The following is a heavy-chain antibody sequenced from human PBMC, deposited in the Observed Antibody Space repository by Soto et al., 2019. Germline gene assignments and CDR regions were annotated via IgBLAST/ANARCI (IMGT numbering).Heavy chain of an antibody. D-gene: IGHD3-3*01. CDR3: ARAPVTIFGAQNFGH. CDR1: GGSISSGGYY. Sequence: SETLSLTCTVSGGSISSGGYYWSWIRQHPGKGLEWIGYIYYSGSTYYNPSLKSRVTISVDTSKNQFSLKLSSVTAADTAVYHCARAPVTIFGAQNFGHWGQGTLVTVSS. J-gene: IGHJ5*02. V-gene: IGHV4-31*03. CDR2: IYYSGST.